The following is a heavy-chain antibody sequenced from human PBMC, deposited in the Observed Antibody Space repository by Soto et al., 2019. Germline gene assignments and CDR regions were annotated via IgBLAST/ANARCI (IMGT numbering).Heavy chain of an antibody. J-gene: IGHJ6*02. V-gene: IGHV3-23*01. Sequence: GGSLRHSCAASGFNFSSYAMSWVRQAPGKRLKWVTAISGSGGSTYYADSVKGRFTISRDNTKNTLYLQMNSLRAEDTAVYYCAKDRGKQLVRLGYYCYGMDVWGQGTTVTVSS. D-gene: IGHD6-6*01. CDR2: ISGSGGST. CDR1: GFNFSSYA. CDR3: AKDRGKQLVRLGYYCYGMDV.